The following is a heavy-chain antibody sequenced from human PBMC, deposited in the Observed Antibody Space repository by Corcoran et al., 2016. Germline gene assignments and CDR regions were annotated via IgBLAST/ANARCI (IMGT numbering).Heavy chain of an antibody. J-gene: IGHJ3*02. CDR2: IYYSGST. V-gene: IGHV4-59*01. Sequence: QVQLQESGPGLVKPSETLSLTCTVSGGSISSYYWSWIRQPPGKGLEWIGYIYYSGSTNYNPSLKSRVTISVDTSKNQFSLKLSSVTAADTAVYYCAREGQVVGDALDIWGQGTMVTVSS. CDR1: GGSISSYY. D-gene: IGHD1-26*01. CDR3: AREGQVVGDALDI.